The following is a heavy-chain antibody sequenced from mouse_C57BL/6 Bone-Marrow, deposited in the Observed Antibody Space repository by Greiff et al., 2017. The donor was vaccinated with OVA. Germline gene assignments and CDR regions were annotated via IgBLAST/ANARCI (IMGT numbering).Heavy chain of an antibody. CDR1: GYTFTSYG. Sequence: QVHVKQSGAELARPGASVKLSCKASGYTFTSYGISWVKQRTGQGLEWIGEIYPRSGNTYYNEKFKGKATLTADKSSSTAYMELRSLTSEDSAVYFCARRAQAVPPWFAYWGQGTLVTVSA. J-gene: IGHJ3*01. CDR3: ARRAQAVPPWFAY. V-gene: IGHV1-81*01. CDR2: IYPRSGNT. D-gene: IGHD3-2*02.